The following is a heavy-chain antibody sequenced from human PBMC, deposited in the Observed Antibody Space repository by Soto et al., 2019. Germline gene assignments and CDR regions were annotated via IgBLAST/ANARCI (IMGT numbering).Heavy chain of an antibody. J-gene: IGHJ4*01. CDR2: ISSDGTDT. CDR3: AGVSYCDSTGCYSYFDL. V-gene: IGHV3-74*01. D-gene: IGHD2-2*01. Sequence: GGSQSLSCAASGFTFSNYWMPLVRQAPGKGLVWVSRISSDGTDTTYADSVKGRFTISRDNAKNTLYLQVNSMRAEDTAVYYCAGVSYCDSTGCYSYFDLWGHGTLVSVFS. CDR1: GFTFSNYW.